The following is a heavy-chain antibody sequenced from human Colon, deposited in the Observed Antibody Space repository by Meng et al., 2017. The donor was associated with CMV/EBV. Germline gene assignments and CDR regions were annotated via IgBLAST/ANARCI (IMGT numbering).Heavy chain of an antibody. Sequence: GESLKISCKASGYIFTTYWIAWARQMPGKGPEWMGMIFPGDSDTTYSSSFQGQVTFSVDQSISTAYLQWNSLKASDTAVYYCVRPIVVDRVGYNGMDVWGQGTTVTVSS. CDR3: VRPIVVDRVGYNGMDV. CDR1: GYIFTTYW. D-gene: IGHD2-2*01. J-gene: IGHJ6*02. V-gene: IGHV5-51*01. CDR2: IFPGDSDT.